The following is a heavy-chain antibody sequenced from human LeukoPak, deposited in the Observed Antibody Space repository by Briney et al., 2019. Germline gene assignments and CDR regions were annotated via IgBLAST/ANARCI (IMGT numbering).Heavy chain of an antibody. CDR3: ARGRDLYCSSTSCYLFDY. J-gene: IGHJ4*02. D-gene: IGHD2-2*01. CDR1: GGSFSGYY. CDR2: INHSEST. Sequence: SETLSLTCAVYGGSFSGYYWSWIRQPPGKGLEWIGEINHSESTNYNPSLKSRVTISVDTSKNQFSLKLSSVTAADTAVYYCARGRDLYCSSTSCYLFDYWGQGTLVTVSS. V-gene: IGHV4-34*01.